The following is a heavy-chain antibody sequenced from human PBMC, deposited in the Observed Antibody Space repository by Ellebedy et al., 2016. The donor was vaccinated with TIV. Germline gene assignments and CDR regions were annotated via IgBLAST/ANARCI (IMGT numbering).Heavy chain of an antibody. CDR3: ASYSSGYFGGPEYLHNFQN. V-gene: IGHV1-18*01. CDR2: ISVYNGHT. CDR1: GYMFTSYG. J-gene: IGHJ1*01. D-gene: IGHD3-22*01. Sequence: ASVKVSCKASGYMFTSYGITWVRQAPGQGLEWMGWISVYNGHTKHAQKFQDRVTMPTDTSSSTAYMELRSLTSDDTAVYYCASYSSGYFGGPEYLHNFQNWGQGTLVTVSS.